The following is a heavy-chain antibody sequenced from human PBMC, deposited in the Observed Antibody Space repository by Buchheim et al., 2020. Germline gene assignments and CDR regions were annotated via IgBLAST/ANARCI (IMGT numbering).Heavy chain of an antibody. J-gene: IGHJ4*02. CDR1: SGSISSSTNY. CDR2: IYRSGST. D-gene: IGHD1-26*01. Sequence: QVQLQESGPGLVKPSQTLSLTCTISSGSISSSTNYWSWIRQPAGKGLEWIGRIYRSGSTNYNPFLKSRVTISVDTSKNQFSLKVRSVTAADTAVYYCARMREGSRTYDYWGQGTL. CDR3: ARMREGSRTYDY. V-gene: IGHV4-61*02.